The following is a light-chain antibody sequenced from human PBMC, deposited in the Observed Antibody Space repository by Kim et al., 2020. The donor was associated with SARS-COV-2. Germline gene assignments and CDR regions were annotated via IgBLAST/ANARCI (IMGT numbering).Light chain of an antibody. J-gene: IGKJ2*01. Sequence: ASVGYRVTITCQASQDISNDVNQYQQKPGKAPKLLIYDAYKLETGVPSSFSGSRSVTDYTFTISSLQPEVIATYYRQQYDSLPYTFGQGTKLEI. CDR1: QDISND. CDR3: QQYDSLPYT. V-gene: IGKV1-33*01. CDR2: DAY.